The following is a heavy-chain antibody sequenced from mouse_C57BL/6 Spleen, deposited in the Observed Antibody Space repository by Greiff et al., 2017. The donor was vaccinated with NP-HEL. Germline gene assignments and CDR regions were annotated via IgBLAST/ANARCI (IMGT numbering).Heavy chain of an antibody. CDR2: ISSGSSTI. CDR3: ARAFYYYGSSYAMDY. Sequence: EVKVVGSGGGLVKPGGSLKLSCAASGFTFSDYGMHWVRQAPEKGLEWVAYISSGSSTIYYADTVKGRFTISRDNAKNTLFLQMTSLRSEDTAMYYCARAFYYYGSSYAMDYWGQGTSVTVSS. CDR1: GFTFSDYG. D-gene: IGHD1-1*01. V-gene: IGHV5-17*01. J-gene: IGHJ4*01.